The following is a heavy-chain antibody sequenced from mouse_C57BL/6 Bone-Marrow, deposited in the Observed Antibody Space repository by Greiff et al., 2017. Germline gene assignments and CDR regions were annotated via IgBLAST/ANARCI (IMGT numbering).Heavy chain of an antibody. CDR3: ARPLRWEDDY. Sequence: QVQLQQPGAELVKPGASVKLSCKASGYTFTSYWMHWVKQRPGQGLEWIGMIHPNSGSTTSNEQLKSKATLTVANSSSPAYIQLNSLTSEVSAVYFCARPLRWEDDYWGQGTTLKVSA. V-gene: IGHV1-64*01. J-gene: IGHJ2*01. CDR1: GYTFTSYW. CDR2: IHPNSGST. D-gene: IGHD2-3*01.